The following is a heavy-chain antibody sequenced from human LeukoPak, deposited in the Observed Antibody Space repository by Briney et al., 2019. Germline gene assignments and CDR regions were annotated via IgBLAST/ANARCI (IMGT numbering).Heavy chain of an antibody. CDR1: GYTFTGYY. D-gene: IGHD6-19*01. CDR3: AREGIAVAGSRWFDP. V-gene: IGHV1-2*02. Sequence: ASVKVSCKASGYTFTGYYMHWVRQAPGQGLEWMGWINPNSGGTNSAQKFQGRVTMTRDTPISTAYMELSRLRSDDTAVYYCAREGIAVAGSRWFDPWGQGTLVTVSS. CDR2: INPNSGGT. J-gene: IGHJ5*02.